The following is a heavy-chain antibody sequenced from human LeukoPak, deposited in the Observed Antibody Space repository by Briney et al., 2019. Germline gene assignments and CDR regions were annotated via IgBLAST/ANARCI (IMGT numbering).Heavy chain of an antibody. CDR1: GGSFSGYY. J-gene: IGHJ3*02. CDR3: ARSLDTAMVAAFDI. Sequence: SETLSLTCAVYGGSFSGYYWSWIRQPPGKGLEWIGEINHSGSTNYDPSLKSRVTISVDTSKNQFSLKLSSVTAADTAVYYCARSLDTAMVAAFDIWGQGTMVTVSS. CDR2: INHSGST. V-gene: IGHV4-34*01. D-gene: IGHD5-18*01.